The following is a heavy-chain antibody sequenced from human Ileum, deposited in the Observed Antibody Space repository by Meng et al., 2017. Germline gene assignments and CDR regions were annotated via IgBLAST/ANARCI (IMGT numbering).Heavy chain of an antibody. V-gene: IGHV4-59*08. Sequence: QVQLQVSGPGLVKPSETLSLTCTVSGGSISGSYWSWIRQFPGNGLEWIGYTYYSGTTNYNPSLRGRVTMSVDTSRAQFSLKLTSVTAADTAIYYCARGKAIPDFWGQGTLVTVSS. D-gene: IGHD2-2*02. J-gene: IGHJ4*02. CDR3: ARGKAIPDF. CDR2: TYYSGTT. CDR1: GGSISGSY.